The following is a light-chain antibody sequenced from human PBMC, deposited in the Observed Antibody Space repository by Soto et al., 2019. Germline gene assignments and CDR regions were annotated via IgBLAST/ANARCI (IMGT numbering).Light chain of an antibody. J-gene: IGLJ3*02. Sequence: QSALTQPPSASGSPGQSVTISCTGSSSDVGGYNYVSWYQQHPGKAPKLILYEVSERPSGVPDRFSGSKSGNTASLTVSGLQAEDEADYYCSSHADNYXXVFGGGTXLT. V-gene: IGLV2-8*01. CDR1: SSDVGGYNY. CDR3: SSHADNYXXV. CDR2: EVS.